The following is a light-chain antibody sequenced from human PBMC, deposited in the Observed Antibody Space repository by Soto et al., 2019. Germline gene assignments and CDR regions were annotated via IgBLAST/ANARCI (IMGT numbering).Light chain of an antibody. Sequence: DIQMTQSPSSLSASVGDRVTITCRASQSISSYLNWYQQKPGKAPKLLIYAASSLQSGVTSRFRCSGSGTDFTLTITSLQPEVFATYYCQQSYITPPSFGQGTKLEIK. CDR2: AAS. J-gene: IGKJ2*01. V-gene: IGKV1-39*01. CDR1: QSISSY. CDR3: QQSYITPPS.